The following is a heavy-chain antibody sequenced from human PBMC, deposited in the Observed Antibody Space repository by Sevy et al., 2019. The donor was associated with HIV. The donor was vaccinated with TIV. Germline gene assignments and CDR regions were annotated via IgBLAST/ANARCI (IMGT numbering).Heavy chain of an antibody. V-gene: IGHV3-30-3*01. CDR2: ISYEGTET. CDR1: GFAFSSHA. D-gene: IGHD6-13*01. Sequence: GGSLRLSCAASGFAFSSHAMHWVPQAPGKGLEWVAVISYEGTETFYAASVEGRFTISRDNSKSMLSLQINSLRPEDTAVYYCARDGGYSIKWYPLYWGHGTLVTVSS. J-gene: IGHJ4*01. CDR3: ARDGGYSIKWYPLY.